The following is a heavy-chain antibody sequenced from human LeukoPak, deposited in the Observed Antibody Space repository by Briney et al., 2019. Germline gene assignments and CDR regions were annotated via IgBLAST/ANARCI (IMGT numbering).Heavy chain of an antibody. V-gene: IGHV3-7*01. CDR3: ARGHSSPWDHCFDY. CDR1: GFTFSNYW. J-gene: IGHJ4*02. D-gene: IGHD6-19*01. CDR2: IKQDETEK. Sequence: GGSLRLSCAASGFTFSNYWMNWVRQAPGKGLEWVANIKQDETEKYYVDSVKGRFTISRDNARNSLYLQMNSLRVEDTAVYYYARGHSSPWDHCFDYWGQGTLVTVSS.